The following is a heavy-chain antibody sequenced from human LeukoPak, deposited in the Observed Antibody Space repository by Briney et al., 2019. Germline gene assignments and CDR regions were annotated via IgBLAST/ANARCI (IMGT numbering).Heavy chain of an antibody. CDR3: AKASRYCSGNSCYSHYFDY. D-gene: IGHD2-15*01. J-gene: IGHJ4*02. Sequence: QPGGSLRLSCAASAFIFSNYGMHWVRQAPGKGPEWVAFIRYDGSNKYYADSVEGRFTISRDNSKNTLYLQMNSLRVEDTAVYYCAKASRYCSGNSCYSHYFDYGSQGTLVTVSS. CDR1: AFIFSNYG. CDR2: IRYDGSNK. V-gene: IGHV3-30*02.